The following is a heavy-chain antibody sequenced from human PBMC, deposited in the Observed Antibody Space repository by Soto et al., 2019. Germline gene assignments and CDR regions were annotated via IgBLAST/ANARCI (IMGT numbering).Heavy chain of an antibody. CDR1: GYSFTTYW. Sequence: GESLKISCKGSGYSFTTYWICWVRQMPGKGLEWMAIIYTGDSDTRYSPSFQGQVTISADKSISTAYLQWSSLKASDTGMYYCSRGLSLHPGHYAGQETLVKVSS. CDR2: IYTGDSDT. D-gene: IGHD1-26*01. V-gene: IGHV5-51*01. J-gene: IGHJ4*02. CDR3: SRGLSLHPGHY.